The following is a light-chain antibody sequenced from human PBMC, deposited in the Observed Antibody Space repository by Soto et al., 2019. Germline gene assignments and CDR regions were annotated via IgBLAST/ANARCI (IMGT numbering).Light chain of an antibody. CDR3: QTWGSGIVV. V-gene: IGLV4-69*01. CDR2: LNSDGSH. CDR1: SGHSNYA. Sequence: QPVLTQSPSASASLGASVKLTCTLSSGHSNYAIAWHQQQSEKGPRYLMKLNSDGSHSKGDGIPDRFSGSSSGAERYLTIPSRQPEDEADYYCQTWGSGIVVFGGGTKLTVL. J-gene: IGLJ2*01.